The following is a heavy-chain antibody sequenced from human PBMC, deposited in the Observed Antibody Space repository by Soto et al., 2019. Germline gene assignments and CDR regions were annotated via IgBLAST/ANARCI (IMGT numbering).Heavy chain of an antibody. CDR1: GGSISSGGYS. CDR2: IYHSGRT. J-gene: IGHJ4*02. CDR3: ATNYCDGSCRESSTFDY. V-gene: IGHV4-30-2*01. Sequence: QLQLQESGSGLLKPSQTLSLTCAMSGGSISSGGYSWSWIRQPPGKGLEWMGYIYHSGRTYYNPSLKIRVTMAVHRSKNQLSLKLSSVTAADTAVYYCATNYCDGSCRESSTFDYWGQGTLVTISS. D-gene: IGHD3-22*01.